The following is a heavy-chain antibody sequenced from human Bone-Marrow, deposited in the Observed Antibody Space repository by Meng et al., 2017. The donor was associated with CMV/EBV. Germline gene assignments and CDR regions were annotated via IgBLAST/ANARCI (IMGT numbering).Heavy chain of an antibody. J-gene: IGHJ5*02. CDR2: ISSSSSYI. CDR1: GFTFSSYS. CDR3: ARGGYSSSWDWFDP. Sequence: GEYLKISCAASGFTFSSYSMNWVRQAPGKGLEWVSSISSSSSYIYYADSVKGRFTISRDNAKNSLYLQMNSLRAEDTAVYYCARGGYSSSWDWFDPWGQGTLVTVSS. V-gene: IGHV3-21*04. D-gene: IGHD6-13*01.